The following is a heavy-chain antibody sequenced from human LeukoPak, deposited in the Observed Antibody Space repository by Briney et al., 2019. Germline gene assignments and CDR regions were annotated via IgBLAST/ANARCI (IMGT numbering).Heavy chain of an antibody. CDR2: ISGVGP. CDR1: EITFSNYA. Sequence: GGSLRLSCAASEITFSNYALTWVRQAPGRGLEWVSSISGVGPYYADSVKGRFSISRDNYKNTLYLQMSSLRAEDTAVYYCARDPNGDYVGAFDFQRWGQGTLVTVSS. J-gene: IGHJ1*01. V-gene: IGHV3-23*01. CDR3: ARDPNGDYVGAFDFQR. D-gene: IGHD4-17*01.